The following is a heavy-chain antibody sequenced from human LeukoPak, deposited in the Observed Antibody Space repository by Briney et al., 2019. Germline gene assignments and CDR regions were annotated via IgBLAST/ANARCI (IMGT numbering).Heavy chain of an antibody. CDR2: MNPNSGNT. CDR1: GYTFTCYD. CDR3: ARAPKVGASNYYYYMDV. V-gene: IGHV1-8*03. J-gene: IGHJ6*03. Sequence: ASVKVSCKASGYTFTCYDINWVRQATGQGLEWMGWMNPNSGNTGYAQKFQGRVTITRNTSISTAYMELSSLRSEDTAVYYCARAPKVGASNYYYYMDVWGKGTTVTVSS. D-gene: IGHD1-26*01.